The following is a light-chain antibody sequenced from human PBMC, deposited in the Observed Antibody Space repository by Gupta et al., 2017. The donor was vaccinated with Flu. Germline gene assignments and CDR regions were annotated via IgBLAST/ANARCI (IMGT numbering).Light chain of an antibody. V-gene: IGKV3-15*01. CDR1: QSVNNN. CDR3: QQYNNRPPGT. Sequence: ELVMTQSPATLSVSPGERATLSCRASQSVNNNLAWYQQKSGQSPRLLIYGAFTRATGIPARFSGSGSGTEFTLTISSLQSEDFAIYYCQQYNNRPPGTFGQGTKVEIK. CDR2: GAF. J-gene: IGKJ1*01.